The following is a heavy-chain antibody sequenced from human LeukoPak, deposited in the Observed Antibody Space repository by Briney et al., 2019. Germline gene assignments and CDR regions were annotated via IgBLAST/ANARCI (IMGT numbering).Heavy chain of an antibody. J-gene: IGHJ5*02. D-gene: IGHD6-13*01. CDR1: GYTFTSYD. CDR2: MKPNSGNT. Sequence: ASVKVSCKASGYTFTSYDINWVRPATGQGLEWMGWMKPNSGNTGYAQKFQGRVTMTRNTSISTAYMELSSLRSEDTAVYYCAREGFAAAGTSFDPWGQGTLVTVSS. V-gene: IGHV1-8*01. CDR3: AREGFAAAGTSFDP.